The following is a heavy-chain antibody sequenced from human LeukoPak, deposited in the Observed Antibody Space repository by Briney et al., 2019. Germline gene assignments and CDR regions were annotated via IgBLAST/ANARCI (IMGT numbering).Heavy chain of an antibody. CDR2: VNWDGDNT. J-gene: IGHJ4*02. CDR3: AKDVSSNWYAFDS. V-gene: IGHV3-20*04. CDR1: GFTFPDYG. D-gene: IGHD6-13*01. Sequence: GGSLRLSCAASGFTFPDYGMSWVRQAPGKGLEWVSGVNWDGDNTHYGDSVKGRFTISRDNAKSSLYLHLESLRAEDTAFYYCAKDVSSNWYAFDSWGQGTLVIVSS.